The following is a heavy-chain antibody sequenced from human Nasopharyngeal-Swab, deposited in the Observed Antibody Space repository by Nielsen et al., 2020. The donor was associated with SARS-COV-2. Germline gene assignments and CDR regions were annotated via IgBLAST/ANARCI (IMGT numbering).Heavy chain of an antibody. V-gene: IGHV3-30*03. Sequence: SLKISCAASGFTFTTYGMHWVRQAPGKGLEWVAVISYDGNNKYYADSVKGRFTISRDNSKNTLYLQMNSLRAEDTAVYYCARDFGAYYDSTAKAYWGQGTLVTVSS. D-gene: IGHD3-22*01. CDR3: ARDFGAYYDSTAKAY. J-gene: IGHJ4*02. CDR1: GFTFTTYG. CDR2: ISYDGNNK.